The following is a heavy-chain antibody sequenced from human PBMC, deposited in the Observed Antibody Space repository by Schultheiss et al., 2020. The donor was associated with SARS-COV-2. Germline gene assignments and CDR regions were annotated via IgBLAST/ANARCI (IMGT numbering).Heavy chain of an antibody. CDR2: IYYSGST. CDR3: ARANYFDY. V-gene: IGHV4-61*01. J-gene: IGHJ4*02. Sequence: SETLSLTCAVSGYSISSGYYWGWIRQPPGKGLEWIGYIYYSGSTNYNPSLKSRVTISVDTSKNQFSLRLSSVTAADTAVYYCARANYFDYWGQGTLVTVSS. CDR1: GYSISSGYY.